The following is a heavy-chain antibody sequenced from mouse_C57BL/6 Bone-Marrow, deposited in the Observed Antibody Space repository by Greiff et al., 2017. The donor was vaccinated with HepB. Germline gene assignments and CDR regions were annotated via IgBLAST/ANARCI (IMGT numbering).Heavy chain of an antibody. CDR2: IDPENGGN. CDR1: GYTFTDYE. D-gene: IGHD3-2*02. J-gene: IGHJ4*01. V-gene: IGHV1-15*01. CDR3: TRSRVLQLSLAYAMDY. Sequence: VQGVESGAELVRPGASVTLSCKASGYTFTDYEMHWVKQTPVPGLEWIGAIDPENGGNAYNQKFKGKAILTADKSSSTAYMELRSLTSEDSAVYYCTRSRVLQLSLAYAMDYWGQGTSVTVSS.